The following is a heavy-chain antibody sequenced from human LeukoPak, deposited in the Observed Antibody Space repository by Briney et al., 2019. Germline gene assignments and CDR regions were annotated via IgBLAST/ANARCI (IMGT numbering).Heavy chain of an antibody. D-gene: IGHD6-6*01. J-gene: IGHJ5*02. CDR3: AREARYNWFDP. CDR2: IYYSGST. CDR1: GGSISSYY. V-gene: IGHV4-59*01. Sequence: SETLSLTCTVSGGSISSYYWSWIRQPPGKGLEWIGYIYYSGSTNYNPSLKSRVTISVDTPKNQFSLKLSSVTAADTAVYYCAREARYNWFDPWGQGTLVTVSS.